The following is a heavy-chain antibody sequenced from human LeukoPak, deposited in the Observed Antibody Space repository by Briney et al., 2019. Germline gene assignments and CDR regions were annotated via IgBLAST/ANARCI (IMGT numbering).Heavy chain of an antibody. CDR2: IYPGDSDT. J-gene: IGHJ4*02. D-gene: IGHD6-19*01. CDR3: AMRKAVAAFDY. Sequence: GESLKISCKGSGYSFTSYWIGWVRQMPGKGLEWMGIIYPGDSDTRYSPSFQGQVTISVDKSINTAYLQWSSLKASDTAMYYCAMRKAVAAFDYWGQGALVTVSS. V-gene: IGHV5-51*01. CDR1: GYSFTSYW.